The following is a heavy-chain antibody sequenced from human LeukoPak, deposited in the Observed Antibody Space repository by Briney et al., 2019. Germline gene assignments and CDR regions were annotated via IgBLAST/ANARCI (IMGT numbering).Heavy chain of an antibody. Sequence: GGSLRLSCVGSEFIFGSYWMSWVRQAPGKGLEGVANIKQDGSEKYYVDSVKGRFTISRDNAKSSLYLQMDSLRAEDTAVYYCARAIGKSEGYWGQGTLVTVSS. V-gene: IGHV3-7*01. D-gene: IGHD4-23*01. J-gene: IGHJ4*02. CDR3: ARAIGKSEGY. CDR2: IKQDGSEK. CDR1: EFIFGSYW.